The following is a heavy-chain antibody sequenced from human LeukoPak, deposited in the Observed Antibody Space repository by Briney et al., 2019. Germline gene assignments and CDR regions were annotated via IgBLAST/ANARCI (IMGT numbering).Heavy chain of an antibody. V-gene: IGHV4-34*01. CDR2: INHSGST. CDR3: SRESGPFCPFGH. Sequence: SETLSLTCAVYGGSFSGYYWSWIRQPPGKGLEWIGEINHSGSTNYNPSLKSRVTISVDTSKNQLSLKLSSVTAADTAVYYCSRESGPFCPFGHWGQGTLVAVTS. D-gene: IGHD1-26*01. CDR1: GGSFSGYY. J-gene: IGHJ4*02.